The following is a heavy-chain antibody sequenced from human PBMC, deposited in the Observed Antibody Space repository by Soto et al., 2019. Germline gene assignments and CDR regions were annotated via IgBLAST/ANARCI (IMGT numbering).Heavy chain of an antibody. Sequence: GGSMRLSCAASGFTFSKYGMHWVRQAPGKGLEWVAVISYDGSNKYYADSVKGRFTISRDKSTNTLYVQMNSLRVEDTAVYYCAKGAEGGAYYGMDVWGQGTTVTVSS. J-gene: IGHJ6*02. CDR1: GFTFSKYG. D-gene: IGHD3-16*01. CDR2: ISYDGSNK. V-gene: IGHV3-30*18. CDR3: AKGAEGGAYYGMDV.